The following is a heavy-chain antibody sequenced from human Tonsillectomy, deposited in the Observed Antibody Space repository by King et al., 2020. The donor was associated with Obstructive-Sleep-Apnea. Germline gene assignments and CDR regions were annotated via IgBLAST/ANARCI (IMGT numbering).Heavy chain of an antibody. Sequence: VQLQQWGAGLLKPSETLSLTCAVYGGSFSGYYWSWIRQPPGKGLEWIGEINHSGSTNYNPSLKSRVTISVDTSKNQFSLKLSSVTAADTAVYYCARNPYREDGSGSYYYFDYWGQGTLVTVSS. J-gene: IGHJ4*02. CDR2: INHSGST. D-gene: IGHD3-10*01. CDR3: ARNPYREDGSGSYYYFDY. CDR1: GGSFSGYY. V-gene: IGHV4-34*01.